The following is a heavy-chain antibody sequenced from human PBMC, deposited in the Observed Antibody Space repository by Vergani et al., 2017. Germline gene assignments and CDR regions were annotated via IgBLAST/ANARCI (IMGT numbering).Heavy chain of an antibody. J-gene: IGHJ6*02. Sequence: QVQLQESGPGLVKPSETLSLTCTVSGGSISSHYWSWTRQPPGKGLEWIGYIYYSGSTNYNPSLKSRVTISVDTSKNQFSLKLSSVTAAATAVYYWARSPPDILTGRPIRGMDVWGQGTTVTVSS. CDR2: IYYSGST. D-gene: IGHD3-9*01. CDR3: ARSPPDILTGRPIRGMDV. CDR1: GGSISSHY. V-gene: IGHV4-59*11.